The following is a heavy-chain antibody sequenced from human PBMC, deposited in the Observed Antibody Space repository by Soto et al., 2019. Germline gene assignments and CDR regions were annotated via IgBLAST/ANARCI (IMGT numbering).Heavy chain of an antibody. CDR2: IYYSGST. CDR1: GGSISSSSYY. J-gene: IGHJ6*02. Sequence: PSETLSLTCTVSGGSISSSSYYWGWIRQPPGKGLEWIGSIYYSGSTYYNPSLKSRVTISVDTSKNQFSLKMRSVTAADTAVYYCASVGATYYYYGMDVRGQGTTVTVS. CDR3: ASVGATYYYYGMDV. D-gene: IGHD1-26*01. V-gene: IGHV4-39*01.